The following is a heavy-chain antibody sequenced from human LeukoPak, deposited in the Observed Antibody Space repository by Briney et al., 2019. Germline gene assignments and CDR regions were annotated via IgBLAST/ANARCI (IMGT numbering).Heavy chain of an antibody. D-gene: IGHD1-14*01. CDR3: ARGGLEPVDY. CDR2: INGDGSTT. J-gene: IGHJ4*02. Sequence: PGGSLRLSCAASGFTFSRYWMHWVRQAPGKGLVWVSRINGDGSTTSYADSVKGRFTISRDNVKNTLYLQMNGLRAEDTAVYYCARGGLEPVDYWGQGTLVTVSS. CDR1: GFTFSRYW. V-gene: IGHV3-74*01.